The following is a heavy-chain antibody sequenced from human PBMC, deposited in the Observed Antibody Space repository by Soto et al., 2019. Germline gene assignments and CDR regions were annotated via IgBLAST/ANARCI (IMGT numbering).Heavy chain of an antibody. CDR2: INPSGGST. D-gene: IGHD3-3*01. CDR3: ARDPGRFLAWFSSYYYYYYGLDV. J-gene: IGHJ6*02. Sequence: ASVKVSCKASGYTFTSYYMHWVRQAPGQGLEWMGIINPSGGSTSYAQKFQGRVTMTRDTSTSTVYMELSSLRSEDTAVYYCARDPGRFLAWFSSYYYYYYGLDVGG. CDR1: GYTFTSYY. V-gene: IGHV1-46*01.